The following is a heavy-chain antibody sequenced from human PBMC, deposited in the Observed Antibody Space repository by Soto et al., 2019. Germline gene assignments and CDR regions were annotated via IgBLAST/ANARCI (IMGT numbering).Heavy chain of an antibody. CDR1: GGSISSYY. J-gene: IGHJ6*02. V-gene: IGHV4-59*01. Sequence: QVQLQESGPGLVKPSETLSLTCTVSGGSISSYYWSWIRQPPGKGLEWIGYIYYSGSTNYNPSLKGRVTISVDTSKNQFSLKLSSVTAADTAVYYCARGCRDYGDYAADYGMDVWGQGTTVTVSS. CDR2: IYYSGST. D-gene: IGHD4-17*01. CDR3: ARGCRDYGDYAADYGMDV.